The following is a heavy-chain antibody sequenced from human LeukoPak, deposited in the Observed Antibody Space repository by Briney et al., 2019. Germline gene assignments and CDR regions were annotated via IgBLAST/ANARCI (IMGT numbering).Heavy chain of an antibody. Sequence: GASVKVSCKASGVTFSSYAISWVRQAPGQGLDWMGGIIPIFGTANYAQKFQGRVTITTDESTSTAYMKLSSLRSEDTDVYYCARVEGSSWADYFDYWGQGTLVTVSS. CDR1: GVTFSSYA. D-gene: IGHD6-13*01. J-gene: IGHJ4*02. V-gene: IGHV1-69*05. CDR3: ARVEGSSWADYFDY. CDR2: IIPIFGTA.